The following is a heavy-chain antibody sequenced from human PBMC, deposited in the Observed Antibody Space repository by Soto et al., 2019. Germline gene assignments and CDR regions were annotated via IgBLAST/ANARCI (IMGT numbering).Heavy chain of an antibody. V-gene: IGHV1-69*01. Sequence: QVQLVQSGPEVKKPGSSVKVSCKASGGTFSNDAISWVRQAPGQGLEWMGGIIPIYGVTNYAQKSQGRVTSTAHGSTNTAYMELRSLRFEDTAVYYCARVGITGNGMDVWGQATTVTVPS. CDR2: IIPIYGVT. CDR1: GGTFSNDA. CDR3: ARVGITGNGMDV. D-gene: IGHD1-26*01. J-gene: IGHJ6*02.